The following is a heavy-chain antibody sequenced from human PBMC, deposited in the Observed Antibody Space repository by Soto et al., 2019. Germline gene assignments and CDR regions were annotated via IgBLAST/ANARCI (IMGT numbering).Heavy chain of an antibody. CDR2: MNPNSGNT. CDR3: ARGPQDILDH. Sequence: QVQLVQSGAEVKKPGASVKVSCKASGYTFTSYDINWVRQATGQGLEWMGWMNPNSGNTGFAQKFQGRVTTTRNTSITTAYMDLSSPRSEDTAVYYCARGPQDILDHWGQGTLVTVSS. CDR1: GYTFTSYD. V-gene: IGHV1-8*01. D-gene: IGHD2-15*01. J-gene: IGHJ4*02.